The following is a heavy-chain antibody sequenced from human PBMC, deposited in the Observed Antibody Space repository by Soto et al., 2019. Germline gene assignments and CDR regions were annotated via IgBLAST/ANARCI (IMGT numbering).Heavy chain of an antibody. CDR1: GVSFSGYY. D-gene: IGHD7-27*01. CDR3: ARQLGNWYFDL. J-gene: IGHJ2*01. V-gene: IGHV4-34*01. Sequence: SETLSLTCAVYGVSFSGYYWSWIRQPPGKGLEWIGEINHSGSTNYNPSLKSRVTISVDTSKNQFSLKLSSVTAADTAVYYCARQLGNWYFDLWGRGTLVTVSS. CDR2: INHSGST.